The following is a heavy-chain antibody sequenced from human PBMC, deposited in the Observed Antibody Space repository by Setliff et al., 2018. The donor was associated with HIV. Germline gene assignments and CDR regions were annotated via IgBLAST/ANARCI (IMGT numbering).Heavy chain of an antibody. CDR2: INDSGDT. Sequence: SETLSLTCAVCGGSFTGYFWSWIRQSPGKGLEWIGEINDSGDTNYNPSLKSRVTISVVTSKNQFSLRLTSVTAADTGVYYCARGGLRQWNGFWGQGTLVTVPQ. V-gene: IGHV4-34*01. CDR3: ARGGLRQWNGF. J-gene: IGHJ4*02. D-gene: IGHD3-3*01. CDR1: GGSFTGYF.